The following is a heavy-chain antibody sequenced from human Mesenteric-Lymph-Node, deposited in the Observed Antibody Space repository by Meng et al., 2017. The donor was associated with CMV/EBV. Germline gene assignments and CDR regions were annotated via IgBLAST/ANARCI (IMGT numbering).Heavy chain of an antibody. CDR1: GFTFSSYA. V-gene: IGHV3-30*04. CDR2: ISYDGSNK. D-gene: IGHD6-13*01. Sequence: GGSLRLSCAASGFTFSSYAMHWVRQAPGKGLEWVAVISYDGSNKYYADSVKGRFTISRDNSKNTLYLQMNSLRAEDTAVYYCARGGRRIAAAGRFLLYYYYYGMDVWGQGTTVTVSS. J-gene: IGHJ6*02. CDR3: ARGGRRIAAAGRFLLYYYYYGMDV.